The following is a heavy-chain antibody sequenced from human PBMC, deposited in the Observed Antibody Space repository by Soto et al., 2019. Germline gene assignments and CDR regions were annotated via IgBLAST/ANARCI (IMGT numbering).Heavy chain of an antibody. V-gene: IGHV3-21*01. CDR3: ARDFTIFGVVTMKDY. CDR1: VFTFSSYS. Sequence: PGGSLRVSCAASVFTFSSYSRNCDRQAPGKGLEWVSSISSSSSYIYYADSVKGRFTISRDNAKNSLYLQMNSLRAEDTAVYYCARDFTIFGVVTMKDYWGQGTLVTVSS. CDR2: ISSSSSYI. J-gene: IGHJ4*02. D-gene: IGHD3-3*01.